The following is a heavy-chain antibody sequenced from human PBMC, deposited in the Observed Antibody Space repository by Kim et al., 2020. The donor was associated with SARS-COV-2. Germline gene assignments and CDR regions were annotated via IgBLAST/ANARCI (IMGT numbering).Heavy chain of an antibody. J-gene: IGHJ5*02. CDR1: GFTFSSYG. V-gene: IGHV3-30*18. D-gene: IGHD4-4*01. CDR2: ISYDGSNK. CDR3: AKGKGDYSPNWFDP. Sequence: GGSLRLSCAASGFTFSSYGMHWVRQAPGKGLEWVAVISYDGSNKYYADSVKGRFTISRDNSKNTLYLQMNSLRAEDTAVYYCAKGKGDYSPNWFDPWGQGTLVTVSS.